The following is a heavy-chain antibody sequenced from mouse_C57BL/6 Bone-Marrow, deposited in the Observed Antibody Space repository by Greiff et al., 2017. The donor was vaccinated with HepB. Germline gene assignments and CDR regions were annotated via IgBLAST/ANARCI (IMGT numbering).Heavy chain of an antibody. CDR2: ISGGGGNT. D-gene: IGHD2-3*01. J-gene: IGHJ4*01. CDR3: ASSDGYYDAMDY. V-gene: IGHV5-9*01. CDR1: GFTFSSYT. Sequence: EVKLEESGGGLVKPGGSLKLSCAASGFTFSSYTMSWVRQTPEKRLEWVATISGGGGNTYYPDSVKGRFTISRDNAKNTLYLQMSSLRSEDTALYYCASSDGYYDAMDYWGQGTSVTVSS.